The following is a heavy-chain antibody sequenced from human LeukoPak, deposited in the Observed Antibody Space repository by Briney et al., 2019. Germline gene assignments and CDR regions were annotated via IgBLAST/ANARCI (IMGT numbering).Heavy chain of an antibody. CDR3: ARGSDGYRTEAFDI. CDR2: IIPIFGTA. CDR1: GYTFTGYY. Sequence: SVKVSCKASGYTFTGYYMHWVRQAPGQGLEWMGGIIPIFGTANYAQKFQGRVTITADESTSTAYMELSSLRSEDTAVYYCARGSDGYRTEAFDIWGQGTMVTVSS. J-gene: IGHJ3*02. V-gene: IGHV1-69*13. D-gene: IGHD5-24*01.